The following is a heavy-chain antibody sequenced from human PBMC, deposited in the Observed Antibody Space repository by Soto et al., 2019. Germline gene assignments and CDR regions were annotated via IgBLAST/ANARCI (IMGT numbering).Heavy chain of an antibody. CDR2: ISGSGIST. CDR1: GFTFSTYP. Sequence: GGSLRLSCAASGFTFSTYPMNWVRQAPGKGLEWVSGISGSGISTYYADSVKGRFTISRDNSKNTVFLQMNSLRAEDTAVYYCAKPPVITASYYYDMDVWGQGTTVTVSS. J-gene: IGHJ6*02. V-gene: IGHV3-23*01. CDR3: AKPPVITASYYYDMDV. D-gene: IGHD4-4*01.